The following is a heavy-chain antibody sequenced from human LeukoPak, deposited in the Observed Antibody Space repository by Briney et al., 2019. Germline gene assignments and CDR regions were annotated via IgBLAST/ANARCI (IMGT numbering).Heavy chain of an antibody. J-gene: IGHJ4*02. V-gene: IGHV4-34*01. D-gene: IGHD3-10*01. CDR3: AIIWFGEYPFDY. Sequence: SETLSLTCAVYGGSFSGYYWSWIRQPPGKGLEWIGEINHSGSTNYNPSLKSRVTISVDTSKNQFSLKLSSVIAADTAVYYCAIIWFGEYPFDYWGQGTLVTVSS. CDR1: GGSFSGYY. CDR2: INHSGST.